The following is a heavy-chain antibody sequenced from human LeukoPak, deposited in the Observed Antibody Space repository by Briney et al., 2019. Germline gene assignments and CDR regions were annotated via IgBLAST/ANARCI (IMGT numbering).Heavy chain of an antibody. D-gene: IGHD1-26*01. Sequence: WGSLRLSCAASGFSFSSYEMNWVRQAPGKGLEWVSYIGSSGSTVYYADSVKGRFTISRDNAKNSLYLQMNSLRAEDTAVYYCARDKVVGPTQFDYWGQGALVTVSS. CDR3: ARDKVVGPTQFDY. J-gene: IGHJ4*02. CDR2: IGSSGSTV. CDR1: GFSFSSYE. V-gene: IGHV3-48*03.